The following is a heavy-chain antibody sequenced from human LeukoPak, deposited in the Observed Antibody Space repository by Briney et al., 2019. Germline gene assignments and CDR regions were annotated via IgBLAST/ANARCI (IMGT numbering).Heavy chain of an antibody. V-gene: IGHV3-7*01. Sequence: PGGSLRLSCAASGFTFSSYWMNWVRQAPGKGLEWVANIKQDGSEKYYVDSVKGRFTISRDNAKNSLYLQMNSLRAEDTAVYYSARDLSLGYCSGGSCYYFDYWGQGTLVTVSS. CDR2: IKQDGSEK. CDR3: ARDLSLGYCSGGSCYYFDY. CDR1: GFTFSSYW. J-gene: IGHJ4*02. D-gene: IGHD2-15*01.